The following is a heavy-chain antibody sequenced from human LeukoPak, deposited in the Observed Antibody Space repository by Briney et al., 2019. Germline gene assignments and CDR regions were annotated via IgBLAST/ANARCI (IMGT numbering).Heavy chain of an antibody. J-gene: IGHJ4*02. Sequence: GESLRISCKGSGYRFTSYWISWVRQMPGKGLEWMGRIDPSDSYTNYSPSFQGQVTISADKSITTAYLQWSSLKASDTAMYYCARPDLGSSSGSDYWGQGTLVSVSS. D-gene: IGHD6-6*01. CDR3: ARPDLGSSSGSDY. CDR2: IDPSDSYT. V-gene: IGHV5-10-1*04. CDR1: GYRFTSYW.